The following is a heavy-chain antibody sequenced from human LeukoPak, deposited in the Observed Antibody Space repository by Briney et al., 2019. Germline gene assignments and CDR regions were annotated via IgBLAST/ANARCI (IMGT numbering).Heavy chain of an antibody. CDR1: GGSFSGYY. Sequence: SETLSLTCAVYGGSFSGYYWSWIRQPPGKGLEWIGEINHSGSTNYNPSLKSRVTISVDTSKNQFSLKLSSVTAADTAVYYCARGLLLWFVNLPRFDYWGQGTLVTVSS. CDR3: ARGLLLWFVNLPRFDY. J-gene: IGHJ4*02. D-gene: IGHD3-10*01. V-gene: IGHV4-34*01. CDR2: INHSGST.